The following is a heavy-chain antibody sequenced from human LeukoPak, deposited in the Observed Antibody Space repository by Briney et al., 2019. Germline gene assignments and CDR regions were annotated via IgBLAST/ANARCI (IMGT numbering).Heavy chain of an antibody. Sequence: SETLSLTCSVSGGSITGYSWHWIRQPPGRGLEWIGYIYYSGSTNYNPSLKSRVTISVDTSKNQFSLKLSSVTAADTAVYYCARDRGYCSGGSCYRWFDPWGQGTLVTVSS. J-gene: IGHJ5*02. CDR3: ARDRGYCSGGSCYRWFDP. CDR1: GGSITGYS. CDR2: IYYSGST. D-gene: IGHD2-15*01. V-gene: IGHV4-59*01.